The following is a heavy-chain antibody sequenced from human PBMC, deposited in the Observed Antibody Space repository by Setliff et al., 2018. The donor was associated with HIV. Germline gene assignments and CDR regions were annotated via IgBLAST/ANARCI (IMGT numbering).Heavy chain of an antibody. CDR3: ARVFPPIRGAPFGTPPGAFDV. J-gene: IGHJ3*01. Sequence: SETLSLTCSVSGGSLSPYYWTWIRQPAGKGLEWLGRIYPTGSTIHNPSLTSRVTMSVDTSKNQFYLNLSSVTAADTAMYYCARVFPPIRGAPFGTPPGAFDVWGQGTMVTVSS. V-gene: IGHV4-4*07. CDR2: IYPTGST. D-gene: IGHD2-15*01. CDR1: GGSLSPYY.